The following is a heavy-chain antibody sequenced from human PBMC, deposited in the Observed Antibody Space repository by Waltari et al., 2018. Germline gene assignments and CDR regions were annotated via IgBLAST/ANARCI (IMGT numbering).Heavy chain of an antibody. CDR3: ARRKGYCTSSTCPPVQGYFGY. V-gene: IGHV1-2*02. CDR2: INPNSGGT. Sequence: QVQLVQSGAEVKKPGASVKIACKASGYMFTNYYMYWVRQAPGQGLEWKGWINPNSGGTNHAQKVQGRVTMTRDTSISTAYMELTRLRSDDTAVYFCARRKGYCTSSTCPPVQGYFGYWGQGTLVTVSS. J-gene: IGHJ4*02. D-gene: IGHD2-2*01. CDR1: GYMFTNYY.